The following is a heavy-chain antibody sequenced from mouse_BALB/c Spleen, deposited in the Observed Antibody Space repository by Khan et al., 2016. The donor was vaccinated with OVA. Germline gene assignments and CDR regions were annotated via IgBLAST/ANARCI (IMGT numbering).Heavy chain of an antibody. Sequence: EVQLVESGGDLVKPGGSLKLSCAASGFTFSSYSMSWVRQTPDKRLEWVATISSGGDYTYYPDNVKGRFTISRDNANNTLYLQMSSLKSEDTAMCYCASHLTGSFAYWGQGTLVTVSA. V-gene: IGHV5-6*01. J-gene: IGHJ3*01. CDR2: ISSGGDYT. D-gene: IGHD4-1*01. CDR3: ASHLTGSFAY. CDR1: GFTFSSYS.